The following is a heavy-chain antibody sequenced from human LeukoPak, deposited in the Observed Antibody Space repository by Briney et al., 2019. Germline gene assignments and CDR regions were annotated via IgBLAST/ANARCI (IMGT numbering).Heavy chain of an antibody. CDR2: ISSSSDHI. J-gene: IGHJ6*02. D-gene: IGHD5-24*01. V-gene: IGHV3-21*04. CDR3: ARNGNEDGYNYYYYYYGMDV. CDR1: GSTFSSYS. Sequence: GGSLRLSCAASGSTFSSYSMNWVRQAPGKGLEWVSSISSSSDHIAYADSVKGRFSVSRDNAKNSLYLQMNSLRAEDTAVYYCARNGNEDGYNYYYYYYGMDVWGQGTTVTVSS.